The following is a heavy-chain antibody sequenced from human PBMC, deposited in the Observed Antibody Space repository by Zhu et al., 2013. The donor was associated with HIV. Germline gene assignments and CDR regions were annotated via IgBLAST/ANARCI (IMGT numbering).Heavy chain of an antibody. Sequence: QVQLVQSGAEVKKPGASVKVSCKASGYAFITHGINWVRQAPGQGLEWVGWISTYNGDADYAQHLQDRVTMTTDTSTTTAYMELRSLRSDDTAVYYCTRVSANRQYNSGWSDFDYWGQGTLVTVSS. J-gene: IGHJ4*02. CDR2: ISTYNGDA. CDR3: TRVSANRQYNSGWSDFDY. CDR1: GYAFITHG. V-gene: IGHV1-18*01. D-gene: IGHD6-19*01.